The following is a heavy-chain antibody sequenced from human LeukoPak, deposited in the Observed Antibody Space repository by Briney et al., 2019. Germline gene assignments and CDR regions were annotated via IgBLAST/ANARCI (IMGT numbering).Heavy chain of an antibody. V-gene: IGHV4-39*07. Sequence: SETLSLTCTVSGDSISSSAHYWGWIRQPPGKGLEWIGSMYYSGSTYYNPSLKSRVTISVDTSKNQFSLKLSSVTAADTAVYYCARDLSSGSYPLWGQGTLVTVSS. CDR1: GDSISSSAHY. D-gene: IGHD6-19*01. J-gene: IGHJ4*02. CDR3: ARDLSSGSYPL. CDR2: MYYSGST.